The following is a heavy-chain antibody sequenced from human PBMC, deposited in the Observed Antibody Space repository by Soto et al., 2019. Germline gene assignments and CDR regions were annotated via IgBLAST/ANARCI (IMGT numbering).Heavy chain of an antibody. Sequence: QVQLVESGGGVIQPGRSLRLSCAASGFSFGAYVMFWVRQAPGKGLEWVAVISCDGANIYYADSVKGRFTISRDNSKNTLYVQMNSLRTEDTAIYYCARDRSGIRGFDYWGQGTLVTVSS. V-gene: IGHV3-30-3*01. CDR2: ISCDGANI. D-gene: IGHD3-10*01. CDR1: GFSFGAYV. CDR3: ARDRSGIRGFDY. J-gene: IGHJ4*02.